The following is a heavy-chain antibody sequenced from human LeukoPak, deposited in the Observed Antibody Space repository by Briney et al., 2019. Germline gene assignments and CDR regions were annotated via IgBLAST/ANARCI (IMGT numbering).Heavy chain of an antibody. CDR3: ARTPPKGDIDY. CDR1: GYTFTSNG. Sequence: ASVKVSCKASGYTFTSNGISWVRQAPGEGLEWMGWISAYNGTTKYVQKFQGRVTMTTDTSTSTAYMELRSLRSDDTAVYYCARTPPKGDIDYWGQGTLVTVSS. D-gene: IGHD2-21*02. J-gene: IGHJ4*02. CDR2: ISAYNGTT. V-gene: IGHV1-18*01.